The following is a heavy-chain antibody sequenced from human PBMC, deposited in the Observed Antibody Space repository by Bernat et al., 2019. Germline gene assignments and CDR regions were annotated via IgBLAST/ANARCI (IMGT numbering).Heavy chain of an antibody. J-gene: IGHJ3*02. Sequence: EVQLVESGGGLVQPGGSLRLSCAVSGFTFSSYWMTWVRQAPGKGLERVANIKHDGSEKFYVDSVKGRFIISRDNAKNSLYLQMNSLRAEDTAVYYCARDDKQPCSGGSCYSIGYAFDIWGQGTMVTVSS. D-gene: IGHD2-15*01. CDR1: GFTFSSYW. CDR2: IKHDGSEK. CDR3: ARDDKQPCSGGSCYSIGYAFDI. V-gene: IGHV3-7*01.